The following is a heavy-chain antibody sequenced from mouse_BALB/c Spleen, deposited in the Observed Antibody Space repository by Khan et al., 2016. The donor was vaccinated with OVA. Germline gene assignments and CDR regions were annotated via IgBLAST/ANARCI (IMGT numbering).Heavy chain of an antibody. CDR3: ARSGKGSLVY. Sequence: QVQLQQPGPEVVKPGASVKMSCKASGYTFTDYVINWVKQRTGQGLAWIGQIYPGSGTTHYNENFTGKATLTADKSSNPAYMQFSSLTSEDSAVYFCARSGKGSLVYWGQGTTLAVSS. V-gene: IGHV1-77*01. CDR1: GYTFTDYV. J-gene: IGHJ2*01. CDR2: IYPGSGTT. D-gene: IGHD1-1*01.